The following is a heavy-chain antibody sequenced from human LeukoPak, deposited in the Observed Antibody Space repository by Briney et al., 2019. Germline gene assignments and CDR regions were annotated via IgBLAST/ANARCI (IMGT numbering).Heavy chain of an antibody. CDR3: AKDWAKWGVVVAATD. Sequence: GGSLRLSCAASGFTFSTYAISWVRQAPGKGLEWVSAISGSGGSTYYADSVKGRFTISRDNSKNTLYLQMNSLRAEDTAVYYCAKDWAKWGVVVAATDWGQGTLVTVSS. CDR1: GFTFSTYA. J-gene: IGHJ4*02. D-gene: IGHD2-15*01. V-gene: IGHV3-23*01. CDR2: ISGSGGST.